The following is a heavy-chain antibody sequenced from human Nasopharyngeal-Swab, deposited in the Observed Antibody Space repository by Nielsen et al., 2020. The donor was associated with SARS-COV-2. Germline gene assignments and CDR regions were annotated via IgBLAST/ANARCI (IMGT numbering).Heavy chain of an antibody. V-gene: IGHV4-31*03. CDR1: DGSISSGGYY. Sequence: SETLSLTCTVSDGSISSGGYYWSWIRQHPGKGLEWIGYIYYSGSTYYNPSLKSRVTISVDTSKNQFSLRLSSVTAADTAVYYCARGGVDILTGYSHDYWGQGTLVTVSS. D-gene: IGHD3-9*01. CDR3: ARGGVDILTGYSHDY. CDR2: IYYSGST. J-gene: IGHJ4*02.